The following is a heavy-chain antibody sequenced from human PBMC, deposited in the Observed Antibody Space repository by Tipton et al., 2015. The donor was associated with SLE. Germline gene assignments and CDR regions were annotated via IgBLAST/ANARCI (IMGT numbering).Heavy chain of an antibody. Sequence: SLRLSCAASGFTFSSYWMHWVRQAPGKGLVWVSHINSVGSSTSYADSVKGRFTISRGNAKNTLYLQMNSLRAEDTAVYYCARKVVVPGAIRDYFGMDVWGQGTTVTVSS. V-gene: IGHV3-74*01. D-gene: IGHD2-2*01. CDR2: INSVGSST. CDR1: GFTFSSYW. J-gene: IGHJ6*02. CDR3: ARKVVVPGAIRDYFGMDV.